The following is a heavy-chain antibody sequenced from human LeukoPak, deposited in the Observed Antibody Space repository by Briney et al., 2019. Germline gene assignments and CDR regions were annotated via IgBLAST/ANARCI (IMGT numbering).Heavy chain of an antibody. J-gene: IGHJ4*02. V-gene: IGHV1-69*13. CDR1: GGTFSSYA. D-gene: IGHD1-26*01. CDR3: ARDRLVGASTCFAY. CDR2: IIPIFGKA. Sequence: GASVTVSCKASGGTFSSYAINWVRQAPGQGLEWMGGIIPIFGKAKYAQKFQGRVTITADESTSTAYMELSSLRSEDTAVYYCARDRLVGASTCFAYWGQGTLVTVSS.